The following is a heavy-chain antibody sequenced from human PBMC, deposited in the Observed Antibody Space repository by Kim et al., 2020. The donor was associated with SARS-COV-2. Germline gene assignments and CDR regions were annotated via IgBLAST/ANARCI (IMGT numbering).Heavy chain of an antibody. J-gene: IGHJ4*02. D-gene: IGHD2-15*01. V-gene: IGHV3-23*03. CDR3: TKTRGVAATHPGY. CDR2: IYASGRTTT. Sequence: GGSLRLSCAASGFTFNSYAMAWVRQAPGKGLEWVSGIYASGRTTTWYADSVKGRFTISRDDSKNTLCLQMDSLRADDTAIYYCTKTRGVAATHPGYWGQG. CDR1: GFTFNSYA.